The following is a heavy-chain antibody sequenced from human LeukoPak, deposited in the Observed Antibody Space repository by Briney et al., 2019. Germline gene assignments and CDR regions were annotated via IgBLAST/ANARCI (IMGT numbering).Heavy chain of an antibody. Sequence: GASLRLSCAASGFTFSSYAMSWVRQAPGKGLEWVSAISGSGGSTYYADSVKGRFTISRDNSKNTLYLQMNSLRAEDTAVYHCAKASSSWFDYYYGMDVWGQGTTVTVSS. CDR3: AKASSSWFDYYYGMDV. CDR1: GFTFSSYA. CDR2: ISGSGGST. V-gene: IGHV3-23*01. J-gene: IGHJ6*02. D-gene: IGHD6-13*01.